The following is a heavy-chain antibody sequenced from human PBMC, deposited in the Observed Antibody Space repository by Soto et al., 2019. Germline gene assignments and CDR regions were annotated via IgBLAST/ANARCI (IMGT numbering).Heavy chain of an antibody. CDR3: ARALEYCSSTSCYTYPHYYYYYGMDD. V-gene: IGHV4-34*01. CDR2: INHSGST. D-gene: IGHD2-2*02. Sequence: SETLSLTCAVYGGSFSGYYWSWIRQPPGKGLEWIGEINHSGSTNYNPSLKSRVTISVDTSKNQFSLKLSSVTAADKAVYYCARALEYCSSTSCYTYPHYYYYYGMDDWGQGTTVTVSS. J-gene: IGHJ6*02. CDR1: GGSFSGYY.